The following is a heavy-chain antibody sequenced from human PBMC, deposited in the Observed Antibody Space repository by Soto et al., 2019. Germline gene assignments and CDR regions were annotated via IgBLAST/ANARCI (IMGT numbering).Heavy chain of an antibody. D-gene: IGHD3-9*01. CDR3: ARGRIMAQSSLHFDS. CDR2: INHSGST. Sequence: RSLTCGVYGGSFSEYYWSWIRQPPGKGLEWIAEINHSGSTYYNPSLKSRVTISVDTSKNQFSLKLSSVTGADTALYFCARGRIMAQSSLHFDSWGQGTLVTVSS. J-gene: IGHJ4*02. V-gene: IGHV4-34*01. CDR1: GGSFSEYY.